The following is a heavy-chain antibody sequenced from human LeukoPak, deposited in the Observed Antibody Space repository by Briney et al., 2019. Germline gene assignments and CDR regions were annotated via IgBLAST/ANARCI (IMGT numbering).Heavy chain of an antibody. Sequence: ESLCLTSGRSNYSIFHILDWTWPRQPPGKGLEWSGSIYRSGGTFYNPSLTCRVTISLDTSKNQFSLKLSSATAPDTAVWFTARGPYVYYMDVGGKGTTVTVSS. CDR3: ARGPYVYYMDV. V-gene: IGHV4-38-2*01. J-gene: IGHJ6*03. CDR2: IYRSGGT. D-gene: IGHD3-16*01. CDR1: NYSIFHILD.